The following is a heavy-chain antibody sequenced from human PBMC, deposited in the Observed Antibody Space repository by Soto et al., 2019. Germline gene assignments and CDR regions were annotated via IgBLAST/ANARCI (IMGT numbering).Heavy chain of an antibody. CDR2: ISGSGGST. CDR3: TTDLWRIAVVVGSTGYFNP. CDR1: GFTFSRYA. J-gene: IGHJ5*02. V-gene: IGHV3-23*01. Sequence: PGGSLILSCAASGFTFSRYAMSWVRQAPGKGLEWVSAISGSGGSTYYADSVKGRFTISRDNSKNTLYLQMNSLRAEDTAVYYCTTDLWRIAVVVGSTGYFNPWGQGTPVTVSS. D-gene: IGHD2-15*01.